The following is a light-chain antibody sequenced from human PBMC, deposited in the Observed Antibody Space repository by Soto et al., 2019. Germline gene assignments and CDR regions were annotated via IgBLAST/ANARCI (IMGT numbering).Light chain of an antibody. Sequence: DIQMTQSPATLSAFPGDRVTITCRASEGIGTWLAWYQQKPGKAPELLMYDASSLESGVPPRFSGSGSGTDFSLTIRSLQPDDFATYYCQQYNTYHYTFGQGTKLEVK. J-gene: IGKJ2*01. CDR1: EGIGTW. CDR3: QQYNTYHYT. V-gene: IGKV1-5*01. CDR2: DAS.